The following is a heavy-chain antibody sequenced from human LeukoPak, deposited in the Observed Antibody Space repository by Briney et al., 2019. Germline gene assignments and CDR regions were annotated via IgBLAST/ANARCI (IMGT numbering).Heavy chain of an antibody. V-gene: IGHV4-34*01. CDR3: ASIPGIAAAGRPYYFDY. CDR2: INHSGST. J-gene: IGHJ4*02. CDR1: GGSFSGYY. Sequence: PSETLSLTCAVYGGSFSGYYWSWIRQPPGKGLEWIGEINHSGSTNYNPSLKSRVTISVDTSKNQFSLKLSSVTAADTAVYYCASIPGIAAAGRPYYFDYWGQGPLVTVSS. D-gene: IGHD6-13*01.